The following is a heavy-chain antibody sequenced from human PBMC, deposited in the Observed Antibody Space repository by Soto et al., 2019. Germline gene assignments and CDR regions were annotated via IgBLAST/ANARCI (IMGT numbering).Heavy chain of an antibody. CDR1: GFTFSSYS. CDR2: ISSSSSTI. CDR3: ARAPALGYSGSVSYHPYYYYGMDV. V-gene: IGHV3-48*02. J-gene: IGHJ6*02. Sequence: GSLRLSCAASGFTFSSYSMNWVRQAPGKGLEWVSYISSSSSTIYYADSVKGRFTISRDNAKNSLYLQMNSLRDEDTAVYYCARAPALGYSGSVSYHPYYYYGMDVWGQGATVTVSS. D-gene: IGHD3-10*01.